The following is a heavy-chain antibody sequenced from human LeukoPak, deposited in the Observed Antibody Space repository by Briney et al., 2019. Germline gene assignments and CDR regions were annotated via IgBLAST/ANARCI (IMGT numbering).Heavy chain of an antibody. Sequence: GGTLRLSCAASGFTFSSYGMSWVRQAPGKGLEWVSAISGSGGSTYYADSVKGRFTISRDNSKNTLYLQMNSLRAEDTAVYYCAKDRASGDYVWESYRDWGQGTLVTVSS. CDR1: GFTFSSYG. J-gene: IGHJ4*02. CDR2: ISGSGGST. V-gene: IGHV3-23*01. CDR3: AKDRASGDYVWESYRD. D-gene: IGHD3-16*02.